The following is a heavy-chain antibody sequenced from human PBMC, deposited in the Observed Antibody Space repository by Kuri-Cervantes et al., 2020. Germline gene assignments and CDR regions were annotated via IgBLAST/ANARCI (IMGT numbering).Heavy chain of an antibody. CDR3: ANHDGSSWGNWFDP. V-gene: IGHV3-30*18. Sequence: GESLKISCAASGFTFSSYAMSWVRQAPGKGLEWVAVISYDGSNKYYADSVKGRFTISRDNSKNTLYLQMNSLRAEDTAVYYCANHDGSSWGNWFDPWGQGTLVTVSS. J-gene: IGHJ5*02. CDR2: ISYDGSNK. D-gene: IGHD6-6*01. CDR1: GFTFSSYA.